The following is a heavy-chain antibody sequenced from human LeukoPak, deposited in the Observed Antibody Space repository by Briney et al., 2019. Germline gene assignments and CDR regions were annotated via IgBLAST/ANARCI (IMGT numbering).Heavy chain of an antibody. V-gene: IGHV4-59*11. Sequence: SETLSLTCNVSGGSISSHYWSWIRQPPGKGLEWIGYIYYSGSTNYNPSLRSRVTISGDTSKNQFSLKLRSVTAADTPVYYCARAIAAAGFFDQWGQGTLVTVSS. D-gene: IGHD6-13*01. CDR1: GGSISSHY. CDR3: ARAIAAAGFFDQ. CDR2: IYYSGST. J-gene: IGHJ4*02.